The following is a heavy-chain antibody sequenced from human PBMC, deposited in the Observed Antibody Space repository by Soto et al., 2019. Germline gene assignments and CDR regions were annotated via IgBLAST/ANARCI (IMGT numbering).Heavy chain of an antibody. Sequence: QVQLVQSGGGVVQPGRSLRLSCVASGFTFRSHGMHWVRQVPGKGLEWVGVIWYDGSNKYYADSVKGRFTISRDNSKNMLDLQMNSLRADDTAVYYCARWNDYRAIDCWGQGTLVTVSS. V-gene: IGHV3-33*01. CDR1: GFTFRSHG. CDR3: ARWNDYRAIDC. J-gene: IGHJ4*02. D-gene: IGHD4-4*01. CDR2: IWYDGSNK.